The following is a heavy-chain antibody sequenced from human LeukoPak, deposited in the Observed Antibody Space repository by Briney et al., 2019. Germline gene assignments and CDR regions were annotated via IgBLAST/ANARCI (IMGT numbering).Heavy chain of an antibody. CDR1: GFTFSSYE. Sequence: MTGGSLRLSCAASGFTFSSYEMNWVRQAPGKGLEWVSSISSSSSYIYYADSVKGRFTISRDNAKNSLYLQMNSLRAEDTAVYYCARARTYSSGWYGENDAFDIWGQGTMVTVSS. V-gene: IGHV3-21*01. CDR2: ISSSSSYI. J-gene: IGHJ3*02. CDR3: ARARTYSSGWYGENDAFDI. D-gene: IGHD6-19*01.